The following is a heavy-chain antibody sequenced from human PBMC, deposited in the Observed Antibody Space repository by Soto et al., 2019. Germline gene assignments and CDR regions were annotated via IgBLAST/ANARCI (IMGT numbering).Heavy chain of an antibody. Sequence: PGGSLRLSCEGSGIARNTYEMMWFRQAPGKGLEWVSYMSRTGSPTFYADSVRGPFTLSRDNTRNSMYLPMNSLRAVDTAIYYCATSLSGYPYNYWGQGSLVTVSS. V-gene: IGHV3-48*03. CDR1: GIARNTYE. J-gene: IGHJ4*02. D-gene: IGHD3-22*01. CDR2: MSRTGSPT. CDR3: ATSLSGYPYNY.